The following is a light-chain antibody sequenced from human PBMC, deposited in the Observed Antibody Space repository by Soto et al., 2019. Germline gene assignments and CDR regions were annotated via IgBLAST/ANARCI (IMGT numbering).Light chain of an antibody. J-gene: IGKJ4*01. CDR1: QSVSSSY. CDR2: GAS. V-gene: IGKV3-20*01. CDR3: QQYGTSPPLT. Sequence: EIVLMQSPGTLSLSPGERATLSCRASQSVSSSYLAWYQQKPGQAPRLLIDGASSRATGTPDRFSGSGSGTDSTLTISRLEPEDFAVYYCQQYGTSPPLTFGGGTKVDIK.